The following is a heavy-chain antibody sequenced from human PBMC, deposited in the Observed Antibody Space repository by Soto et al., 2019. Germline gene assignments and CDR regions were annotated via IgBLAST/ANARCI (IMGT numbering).Heavy chain of an antibody. CDR1: GGTFSSYT. J-gene: IGHJ5*02. Sequence: QVQLVQSGAEVKKPGSSVKVSCKASGGTFSSYTISWVRQAPGQGLEWMGRIIPILGIANYAQKFQGRVTITEDKPTSKDYKELSSPSSEDTAVYYCVRGPGTVVAAGWLDPGGEGT. V-gene: IGHV1-69*02. D-gene: IGHD2-15*01. CDR3: VRGPGTVVAAGWLDP. CDR2: IIPILGIA.